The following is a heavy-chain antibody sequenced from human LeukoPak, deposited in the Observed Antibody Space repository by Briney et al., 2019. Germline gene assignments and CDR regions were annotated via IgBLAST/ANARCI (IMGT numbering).Heavy chain of an antibody. V-gene: IGHV4-30-4*08. J-gene: IGHJ3*02. CDR3: ARAGRRGGAFDI. CDR2: IYYSGST. CDR1: Y. Sequence: YWIGWVRQMPGKGLEWIGYIYYSGSTYYNPSLKSRVTISVDTSKNQFSLKLSSVTAADTAVYYCARAGRRGGAFDIWGQGTMVTVSS.